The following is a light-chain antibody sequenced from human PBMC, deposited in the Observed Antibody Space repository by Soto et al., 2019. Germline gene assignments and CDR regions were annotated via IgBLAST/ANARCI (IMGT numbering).Light chain of an antibody. CDR3: SSYTSSSTVV. CDR1: SSDVGGYNY. CDR2: DVS. J-gene: IGLJ2*01. V-gene: IGLV2-14*03. Sequence: QSVLTQPASVSGSPGQSITISCTGTSSDVGGYNYVSWYQHHPGKAPKLMIYDVSNRPSGVSNRFSGSKSGNTASLTISGLQAGDEADYYCSSYTSSSTVVFGGGTKLTVL.